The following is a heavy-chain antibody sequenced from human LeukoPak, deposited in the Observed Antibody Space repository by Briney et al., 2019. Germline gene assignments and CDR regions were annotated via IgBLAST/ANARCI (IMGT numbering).Heavy chain of an antibody. Sequence: ASVKVSCKASGYTFTGYYMHWVRQAPGQGLEWMGWINPNSGGTNYAQKFQGRVTMTRDTSISTAYMELSRLRSDDTAVYYCARDCGEDGYNSFDYWGQGTLVTVSS. V-gene: IGHV1-2*02. CDR3: ARDCGEDGYNSFDY. CDR2: INPNSGGT. D-gene: IGHD5-24*01. CDR1: GYTFTGYY. J-gene: IGHJ4*02.